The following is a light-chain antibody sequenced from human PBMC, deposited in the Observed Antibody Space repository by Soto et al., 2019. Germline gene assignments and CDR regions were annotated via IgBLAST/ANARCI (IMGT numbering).Light chain of an antibody. CDR1: SSDVGVYNY. Sequence: QSVLTQPPSASGSPGQSITLSCTGTSSDVGVYNYVSWYQQHPGKAPKLMIYDVSERPSGVPDRFSGSKSGSTASLTISGRQAEDEADYSCGSDATTFYVFGSGTKVAVL. CDR3: GSDATTFYV. J-gene: IGLJ1*01. CDR2: DVS. V-gene: IGLV2-8*01.